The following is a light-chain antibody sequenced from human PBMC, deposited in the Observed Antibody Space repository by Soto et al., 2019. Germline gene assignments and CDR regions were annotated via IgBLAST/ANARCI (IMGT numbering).Light chain of an antibody. J-gene: IGLJ2*01. CDR3: HCYDNSLSGSLV. Sequence: QSVLTQPPSVSGAPGQRVTISCSGTKSNIGAGFDVHWYRQFPGTPPTLLIYGDNNRPSGVPDRFSGSKSGASASLTITGLQTEDEGAYYCHCYDNSLSGSLVFGGGTKLTVL. CDR1: KSNIGAGFD. CDR2: GDN. V-gene: IGLV1-40*01.